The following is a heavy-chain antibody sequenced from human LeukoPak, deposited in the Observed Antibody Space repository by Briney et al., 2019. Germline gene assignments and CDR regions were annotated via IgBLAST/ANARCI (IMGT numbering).Heavy chain of an antibody. J-gene: IGHJ3*02. CDR2: ISSSSSYI. CDR3: ARDRKQLVLIDI. Sequence: GGSLRLSCAASGFTFSSYSMNWVRQAPGKGLEWVSSISSSSSYIYYADSVKGRFTISRDNAKNSLYLQMNSLRAEDTAVYYCARDRKQLVLIDIWGQGTMVTVSS. D-gene: IGHD6-6*01. CDR1: GFTFSSYS. V-gene: IGHV3-21*01.